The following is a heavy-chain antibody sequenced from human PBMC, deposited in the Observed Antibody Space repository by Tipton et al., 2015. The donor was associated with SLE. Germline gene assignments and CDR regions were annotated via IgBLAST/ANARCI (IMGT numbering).Heavy chain of an antibody. CDR3: ASGSSPGYFDY. CDR2: IYYSGST. D-gene: IGHD1-26*01. J-gene: IGHJ4*02. V-gene: IGHV4-39*07. CDR1: GGSISSSSYY. Sequence: TLSLTCTVSGGSISSSSYYWGWIRQPPGKGLEWIGSIYYSGSTYYNPSLKSRVTISVDTSKNQFSLKLSSVTAADTAVYYCASGSSPGYFDYWGQGTLVTVSS.